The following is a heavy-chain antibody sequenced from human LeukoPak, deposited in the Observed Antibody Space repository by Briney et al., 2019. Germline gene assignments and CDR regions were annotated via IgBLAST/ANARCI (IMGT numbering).Heavy chain of an antibody. V-gene: IGHV4-39*01. Sequence: SETLSPTCTVSGGSISSSSYYWGWIRQPPGKGLEWIGSIYYSGSTYYNPSLKSRVTISVDTSKNQFSLKLSSVTAADTAVYYCARHNVVVVAAPLGWFDPWGQGTLVTVSS. CDR2: IYYSGST. CDR1: GGSISSSSYY. CDR3: ARHNVVVVAAPLGWFDP. D-gene: IGHD2-15*01. J-gene: IGHJ5*02.